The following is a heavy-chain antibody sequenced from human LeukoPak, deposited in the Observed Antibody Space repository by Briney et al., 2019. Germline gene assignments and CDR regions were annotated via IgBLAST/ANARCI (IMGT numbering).Heavy chain of an antibody. D-gene: IGHD3-3*01. CDR2: ISAYNGNT. CDR3: ARDLDYDFWSGYYPGPYYYYGMDV. V-gene: IGHV1-18*04. J-gene: IGHJ6*02. CDR1: GYTFTGYY. Sequence: GASVKVSCKASGYTFTGYYMHWVRQAPGQGLEWMGWISAYNGNTNYAQKLQGRVTMTTDTSTSTAYMELRSLRSDDTAVYYCARDLDYDFWSGYYPGPYYYYGMDVWGQGTTVTVSS.